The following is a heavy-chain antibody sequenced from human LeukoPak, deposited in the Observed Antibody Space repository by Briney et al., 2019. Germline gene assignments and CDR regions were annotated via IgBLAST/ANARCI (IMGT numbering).Heavy chain of an antibody. J-gene: IGHJ3*02. V-gene: IGHV3-21*01. CDR2: ISSSSYI. Sequence: GGSLRLYCAASGFTFSGYSMNWVRQAPGKGLEWVSSISSSSYIYYADSVKGRFTISRDNAKNSLYLQMNSLRAEDTAVYYCARLIYTTSWPNAFDIWGRGTMDTVSS. CDR1: GFTFSGYS. D-gene: IGHD6-13*01. CDR3: ARLIYTTSWPNAFDI.